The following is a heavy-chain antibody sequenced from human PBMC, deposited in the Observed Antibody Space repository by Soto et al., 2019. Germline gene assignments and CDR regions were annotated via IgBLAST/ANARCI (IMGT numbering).Heavy chain of an antibody. Sequence: SETLSLTCTVSGGSISSGGYYWSWIRQHPGKGLEWIGYIYYSGSTYYNPSLKSRVTISVDTSKNQFSLKLSSVTAADTAVYYCARGFAGVLLWFGELYPWGQGTLVTVSS. CDR1: GGSISSGGYY. CDR2: IYYSGST. J-gene: IGHJ5*02. CDR3: ARGFAGVLLWFGELYP. D-gene: IGHD3-10*01. V-gene: IGHV4-31*03.